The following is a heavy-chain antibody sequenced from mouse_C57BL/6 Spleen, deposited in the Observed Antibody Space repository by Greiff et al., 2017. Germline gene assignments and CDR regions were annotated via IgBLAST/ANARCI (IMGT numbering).Heavy chain of an antibody. V-gene: IGHV1-80*01. Sequence: QVQLKQSGAELVKPGASVKISCKASGYAFSSYWMNWVKQRPGKGLEWIGQIYPGDGDTNSNGKFKGKATLTADKSSSTAYMQLSSLTSEDSAVYFCARRDYYGSTLDYWGQGTTRTVSS. J-gene: IGHJ2*01. CDR3: ARRDYYGSTLDY. CDR2: IYPGDGDT. CDR1: GYAFSSYW. D-gene: IGHD1-1*01.